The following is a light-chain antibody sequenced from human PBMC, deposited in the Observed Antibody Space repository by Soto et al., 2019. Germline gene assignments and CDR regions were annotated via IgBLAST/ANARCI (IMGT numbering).Light chain of an antibody. CDR2: AAS. Sequence: ELVLAQSPGTLSLSPGQSATLSCRASQSVSRDYVAWYQHKTGQAPRLLIYAASSRPRGIPDRFGGSGSGTALNLTISRLQPEDFALYYCQQYGSSPLTCGEGTKVDIK. J-gene: IGKJ4*01. V-gene: IGKV3-20*01. CDR3: QQYGSSPLT. CDR1: QSVSRDY.